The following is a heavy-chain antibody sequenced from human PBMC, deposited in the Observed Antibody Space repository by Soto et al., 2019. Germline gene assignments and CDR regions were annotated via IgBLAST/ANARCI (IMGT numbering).Heavy chain of an antibody. V-gene: IGHV4-31*03. CDR1: GGSISSGGYY. CDR3: ARARGGKPPGRFDP. J-gene: IGHJ5*02. Sequence: QVQLQESGPGLVKPSQTLSLTCTVSGGSISSGGYYWSWIRPHPGKGLEWIGYIYYSGSTNYNPSLKSRVTISGDTSKNQFSLKLSSGTAADTAVYYCARARGGKPPGRFDPWGQGTLVTVSS. CDR2: IYYSGST. D-gene: IGHD2-15*01.